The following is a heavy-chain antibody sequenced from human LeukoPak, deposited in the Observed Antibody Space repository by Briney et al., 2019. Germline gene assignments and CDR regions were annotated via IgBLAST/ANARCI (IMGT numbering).Heavy chain of an antibody. D-gene: IGHD1-26*01. CDR1: GGSISSYY. V-gene: IGHV4-39*07. CDR3: ASGSYGPLERQ. CDR2: IYYSGST. J-gene: IGHJ4*02. Sequence: SETLSLTCTVSGGSISSYYWGWIRQPPGKGLEWIGSIYYSGSTYYNPSLKSRVTISVDTSKNQFSLKLSSVTAADTAVYYCASGSYGPLERQWGQGTLVTVSS.